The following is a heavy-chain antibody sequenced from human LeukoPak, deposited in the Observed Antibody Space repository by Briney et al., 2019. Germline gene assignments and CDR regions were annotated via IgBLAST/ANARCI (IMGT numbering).Heavy chain of an antibody. Sequence: SETLSLTCTVSSGSVSGHYWSWIRQPPGKGLEWIGYIHYSGSTNSNPSLKSRVTLSIDTSKNQFSLELRSVTAADTAVFYCARTAMASIADYFDYWGQGLMVTVPS. CDR2: IHYSGST. D-gene: IGHD5-24*01. V-gene: IGHV4-59*02. J-gene: IGHJ4*02. CDR3: ARTAMASIADYFDY. CDR1: SGSVSGHY.